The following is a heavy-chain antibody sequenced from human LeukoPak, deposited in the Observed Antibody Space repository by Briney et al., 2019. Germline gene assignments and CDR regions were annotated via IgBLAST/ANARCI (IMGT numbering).Heavy chain of an antibody. D-gene: IGHD3-10*01. J-gene: IGHJ5*02. CDR3: ARGSVFLVLDP. Sequence: GGSLRLSCAASEFTVSSNYMSWVRQAPGKGLEWVSVIYSGGSTYYADSVKGRFTISRDNSKNTLYLEMNSLRAEDTAVYYCARGSVFLVLDPWGQGTLVTVSS. V-gene: IGHV3-53*01. CDR1: EFTVSSNY. CDR2: IYSGGST.